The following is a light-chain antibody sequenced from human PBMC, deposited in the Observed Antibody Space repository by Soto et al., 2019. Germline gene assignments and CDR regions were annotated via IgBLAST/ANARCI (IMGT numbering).Light chain of an antibody. V-gene: IGKV1-5*03. CDR2: KPS. Sequence: DIQMTQSPSTLSASVGDRVTITCRASQSISSWLAWYQQKPGKAPKLLIYKPSNLESGVPSRFSGSRSGTEFSLTISSLQPDDFATYCCQQYLSFSLTFVGGTRVEVK. J-gene: IGKJ4*01. CDR3: QQYLSFSLT. CDR1: QSISSW.